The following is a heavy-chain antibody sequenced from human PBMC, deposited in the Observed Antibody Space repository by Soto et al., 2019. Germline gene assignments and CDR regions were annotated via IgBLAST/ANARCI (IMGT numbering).Heavy chain of an antibody. D-gene: IGHD3-10*01. V-gene: IGHV5-10-1*01. Sequence: GESLKISCKGSGYSFTSYWISWVRQMPGKGLEWMGRIDPSDSYTNYSPSFQGHVTISADKSISTAYLQWSSLKASDTAMYYCARLVGSGSGSYYYYYGMDVWGQGTTVTVS. J-gene: IGHJ6*02. CDR3: ARLVGSGSGSYYYYYGMDV. CDR2: IDPSDSYT. CDR1: GYSFTSYW.